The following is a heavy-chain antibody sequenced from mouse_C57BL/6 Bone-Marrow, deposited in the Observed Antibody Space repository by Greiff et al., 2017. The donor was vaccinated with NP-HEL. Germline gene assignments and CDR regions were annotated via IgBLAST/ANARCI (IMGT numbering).Heavy chain of an antibody. J-gene: IGHJ1*03. CDR2: IYPGDGDT. Sequence: QVQLKESGPELVKPGASVKISCKASGYAFSSSWMNWVKQRPGKGLEWIGRIYPGDGDTNYNGKFKGKATLTADKSYSTAYMQLSSLTSEDSAVYFCARSLDYVPYGRYFSVWGTGTTVTVSS. V-gene: IGHV1-82*01. CDR1: GYAFSSSW. D-gene: IGHD2-4*01. CDR3: ARSLDYVPYGRYFSV.